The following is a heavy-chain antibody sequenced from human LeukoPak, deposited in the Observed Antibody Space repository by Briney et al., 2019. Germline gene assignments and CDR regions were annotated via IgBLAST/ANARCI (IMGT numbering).Heavy chain of an antibody. D-gene: IGHD3-9*01. CDR1: GFTFSTYV. CDR2: ISGSGDNT. J-gene: IGHJ4*02. Sequence: GGSLRLSCATSGFTFSTYVMSWVRQAPGKGLEWVSGISGSGDNTYYADSVKGRFTISRDNSKNTLYLQMNSLRAEDTAVYYCAKGPGYDTDFDYWGQGTLVTVSS. CDR3: AKGPGYDTDFDY. V-gene: IGHV3-23*01.